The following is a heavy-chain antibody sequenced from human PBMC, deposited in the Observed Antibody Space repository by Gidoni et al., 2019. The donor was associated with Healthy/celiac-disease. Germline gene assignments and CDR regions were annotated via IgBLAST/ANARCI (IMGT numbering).Heavy chain of an antibody. CDR2: INHSGST. Sequence: QVQLQQWGAGLLQPSETLSLTCAVYGGSFSGYYWSWIRQPPGKGLEWIGEINHSGSTNYNPSLKSRVTISVDTSKNQFSLKLSSVTAADTAVYYCARGRFGSSWYYNWFDPWGQGTLVTVSS. CDR3: ARGRFGSSWYYNWFDP. J-gene: IGHJ5*02. CDR1: GGSFSGYY. D-gene: IGHD6-13*01. V-gene: IGHV4-34*01.